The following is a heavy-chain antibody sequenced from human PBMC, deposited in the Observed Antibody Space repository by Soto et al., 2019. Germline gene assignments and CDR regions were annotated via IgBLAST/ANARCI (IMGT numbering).Heavy chain of an antibody. Sequence: QVQLQESGPGLVKPSETLSLTCTVSGGSISSYYWSWIRQPPGKGLEWIGYIYYSGSTNYNPSLKSRVTISVDTSKNQCSLKLSSVTAADTAVYYCARAKKVVVAGAFYYYGMDVWGQGTTVTVSS. V-gene: IGHV4-59*01. J-gene: IGHJ6*02. CDR1: GGSISSYY. D-gene: IGHD6-19*01. CDR3: ARAKKVVVAGAFYYYGMDV. CDR2: IYYSGST.